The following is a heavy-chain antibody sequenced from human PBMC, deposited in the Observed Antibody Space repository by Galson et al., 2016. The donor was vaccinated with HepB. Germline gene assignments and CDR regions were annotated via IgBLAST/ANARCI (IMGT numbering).Heavy chain of an antibody. D-gene: IGHD6-19*01. CDR2: ITSDGTIS. Sequence: SLRLSCAASGFAFSSHWMHWVRQDLGKGLVWVSRITSDGTISNYADSVKGRFTISRDNAKNTLYLQMNSLRAEDTAVYYCARDQAVAGPLWGQGTLVTVSS. CDR1: GFAFSSHW. CDR3: ARDQAVAGPL. V-gene: IGHV3-74*01. J-gene: IGHJ4*02.